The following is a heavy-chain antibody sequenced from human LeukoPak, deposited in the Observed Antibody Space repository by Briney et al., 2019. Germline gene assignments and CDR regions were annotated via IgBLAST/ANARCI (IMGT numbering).Heavy chain of an antibody. V-gene: IGHV1-2*02. D-gene: IGHD3-22*01. CDR1: GYRFSDNY. J-gene: IGHJ3*02. CDR2: INPKSGDT. CDR3: ARGKDDSTGHYDAFDI. Sequence: ASVKVSCKASGYRFSDNYVHWVRQAPGQGLEHMGWINPKSGDTHFSQRFKGRVTMTTDTSINTAYMEMRKLRSDDTAVYYCARGKDDSTGHYDAFDIWGHGTMDTVSS.